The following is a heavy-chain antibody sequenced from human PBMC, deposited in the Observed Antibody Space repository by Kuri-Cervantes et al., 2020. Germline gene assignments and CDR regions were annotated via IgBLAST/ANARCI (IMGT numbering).Heavy chain of an antibody. Sequence: SLKISCAASGFTFDDYAMHWVRQAPGKGLEWVSGISWNSGSIGYAGSVKGRFTISRDNAKNSLYLQMNSLRAEDTAVYYCATCGTYNYYYMDVWGKGTTVTVSS. CDR1: GFTFDDYA. CDR3: ATCGTYNYYYMDV. J-gene: IGHJ6*03. CDR2: ISWNSGSI. D-gene: IGHD1-7*01. V-gene: IGHV3-9*01.